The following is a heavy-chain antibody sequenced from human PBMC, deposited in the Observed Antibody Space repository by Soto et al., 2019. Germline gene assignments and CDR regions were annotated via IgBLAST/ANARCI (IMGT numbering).Heavy chain of an antibody. CDR1: GFTFSHYW. V-gene: IGHV3-74*01. Sequence: EVQLVESGGGLVQPGGSLRLSCAASGFTFSHYWMHWVRQVPGKGLLWVSRINGDGTHTSYADFVKGRFTISRDNAKNTLLLQMNSLSAEDTAVYYCARDFTTAETPGDGFDYWGQGTLVTVSS. J-gene: IGHJ4*02. D-gene: IGHD4-17*01. CDR2: INGDGTHT. CDR3: ARDFTTAETPGDGFDY.